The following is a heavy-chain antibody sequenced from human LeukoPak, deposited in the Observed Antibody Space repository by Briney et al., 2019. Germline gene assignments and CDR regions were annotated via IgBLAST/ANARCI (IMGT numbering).Heavy chain of an antibody. V-gene: IGHV3-49*04. CDR2: IRSKAYGGTP. CDR3: TRMGSGVYYYYYMDV. Sequence: GRSLRLSCTASGFTFGDYAMSWVRQAPGKGLEWVGFIRSKAYGGTPEYAASVKGRFTISRDDSKSIAYLQMNSLKTEDTAVYYCTRMGSGVYYYYYMDVWGKGTTVTISS. CDR1: GFTFGDYA. D-gene: IGHD1-26*01. J-gene: IGHJ6*03.